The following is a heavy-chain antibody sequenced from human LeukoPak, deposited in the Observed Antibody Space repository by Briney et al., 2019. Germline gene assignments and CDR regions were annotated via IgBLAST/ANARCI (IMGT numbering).Heavy chain of an antibody. J-gene: IGHJ4*02. CDR3: AKYKISTVTVDY. CDR2: ISNSGVST. Sequence: GGSLRLSCAAPGFTFSSYAMSWVRQAPGKGLEWVSVISNSGVSTYYADSVKGRFTISRDNPKNTLYLQMNSLRAEDTAVCYCAKYKISTVTVDYWGQGTLVTVSS. D-gene: IGHD4-11*01. CDR1: GFTFSSYA. V-gene: IGHV3-23*01.